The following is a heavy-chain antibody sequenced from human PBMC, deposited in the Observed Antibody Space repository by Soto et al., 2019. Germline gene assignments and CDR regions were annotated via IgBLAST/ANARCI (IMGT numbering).Heavy chain of an antibody. V-gene: IGHV4-31*03. D-gene: IGHD6-13*01. Sequence: PSETLSLTCIVSGGSISRGDYYWSWIRQHPGKGLEWIGYIYYSGSAYYNPSLKSRVTMSVDTSKNQFSLKLSSVTAADTAIYFCARDASSNWHYFGFWGQGTLVTVSS. J-gene: IGHJ4*02. CDR1: GGSISRGDYY. CDR3: ARDASSNWHYFGF. CDR2: IYYSGSA.